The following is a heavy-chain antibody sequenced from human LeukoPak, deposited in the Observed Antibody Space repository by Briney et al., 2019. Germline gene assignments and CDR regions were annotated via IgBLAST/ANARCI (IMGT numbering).Heavy chain of an antibody. CDR3: ASRPAGSTWYGVFDY. V-gene: IGHV4-59*11. D-gene: IGHD6-13*01. CDR2: VFNGGST. CDR1: GGFINSHY. Sequence: LETLSLTCSVSGGFINSHYWSWIRQSPGKGLEWVGYVFNGGSTNYNPSLKSRVTMSLDTSRDQFSLRLSSVTTADTAIYYCASRPAGSTWYGVFDYWSQGTLVTVSS. J-gene: IGHJ4*02.